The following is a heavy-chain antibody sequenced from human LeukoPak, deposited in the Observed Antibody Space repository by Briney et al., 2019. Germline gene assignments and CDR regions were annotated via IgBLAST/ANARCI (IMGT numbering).Heavy chain of an antibody. Sequence: GGSLRLSCAASGFTFSSYAMSWVRQAPGKGLEWVSAISGSGGSTYYADSVKGRFTISRDNSKNTLYLQMYSLRAEDTAVYYCAKDGPDGDYVRWTFDYWGQGTLVTVSS. J-gene: IGHJ4*02. CDR2: ISGSGGST. D-gene: IGHD4-17*01. V-gene: IGHV3-23*01. CDR3: AKDGPDGDYVRWTFDY. CDR1: GFTFSSYA.